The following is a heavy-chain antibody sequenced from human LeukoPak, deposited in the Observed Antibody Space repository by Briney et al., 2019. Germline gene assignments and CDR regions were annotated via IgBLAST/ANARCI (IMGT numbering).Heavy chain of an antibody. CDR1: GFTFDDYA. Sequence: GGSLRLSCAASGFTFDDYAMHWVRQAPGKGLEWVSGISWNSGSIGYADSVKGRFTISRDNAKNSLYLQMNSLRAEDTALYYCAKDMGRGGYFDYWGQGTLVTVSS. CDR2: ISWNSGSI. CDR3: AKDMGRGGYFDY. V-gene: IGHV3-9*01. J-gene: IGHJ4*02. D-gene: IGHD3-10*01.